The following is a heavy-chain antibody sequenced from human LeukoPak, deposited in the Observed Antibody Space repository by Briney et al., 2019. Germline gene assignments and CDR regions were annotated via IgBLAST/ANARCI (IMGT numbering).Heavy chain of an antibody. D-gene: IGHD1-14*01. J-gene: IGHJ3*02. CDR1: GFSFSTYG. CDR2: ISSDGGTQ. CDR3: AKSRAPTADPDAFDI. V-gene: IGHV3-30*18. Sequence: PGRSLRLSCAASGFSFSTYGMHWVRQAPGEGLEWVAVISSDGGTQYYADSVKGRFTISRDNSKKSLYLQLNSLKTEDTAVYYCAKSRAPTADPDAFDIWGQGTMVTVSS.